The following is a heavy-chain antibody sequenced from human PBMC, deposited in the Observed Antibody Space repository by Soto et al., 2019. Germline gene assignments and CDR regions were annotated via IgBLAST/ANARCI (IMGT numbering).Heavy chain of an antibody. V-gene: IGHV4-39*01. CDR2: IYYSGST. CDR1: GGSISSSSYY. CDR3: APLQSGIAAAAFQFQH. Sequence: PSETLSLTCTFSGGSISSSSYYWGWIRQPPGKGLEWIGSIYYSGSTYYNPSLKSRVTISVDTSKNQFSLKLSSVTAADTAVYYCAPLQSGIAAAAFQFQHWGQGTLVTVSS. J-gene: IGHJ1*01. D-gene: IGHD6-13*01.